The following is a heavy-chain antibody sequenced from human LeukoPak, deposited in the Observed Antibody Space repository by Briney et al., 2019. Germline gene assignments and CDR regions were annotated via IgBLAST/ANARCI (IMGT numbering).Heavy chain of an antibody. CDR1: GYIFTSHG. J-gene: IGHJ2*01. D-gene: IGHD6-25*01. CDR2: INIYKGNT. V-gene: IGHV1-18*01. CDR3: ARNSSGWYGYFDL. Sequence: ASVKVSCKASGYIFTSHGLSWVRQAPGQGLEWMGWINIYKGNTNYAQKLQGRVTMTTDTPTSTAYMELRSLRSDDTAVYYCARNSSGWYGYFDLWGRGTLVTVSS.